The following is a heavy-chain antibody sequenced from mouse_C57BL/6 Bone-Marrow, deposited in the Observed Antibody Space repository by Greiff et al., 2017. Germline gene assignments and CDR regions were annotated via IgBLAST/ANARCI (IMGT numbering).Heavy chain of an antibody. CDR1: GYSFTSYC. V-gene: IGHV1-66*01. CDR2: IYPGSGNT. D-gene: IGHD2-14*01. Sequence: VQLQQSGPELVKPGASVKISCKASGYSFTSYCIHWVKQRPGQGLEWIGWIYPGSGNTKYNEKFKGKATLTADTASSTAYMQLSSLTSEDSAVYYCARGRVRGDFDYWGQGTTLTVSS. CDR3: ARGRVRGDFDY. J-gene: IGHJ2*01.